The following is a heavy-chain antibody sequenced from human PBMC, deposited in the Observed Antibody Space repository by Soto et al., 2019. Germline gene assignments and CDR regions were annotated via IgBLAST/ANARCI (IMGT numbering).Heavy chain of an antibody. J-gene: IGHJ4*02. Sequence: GGSLRLSCAASGFIFSNYGMHWVRQAPGKGLEWVAVISYDGSDKYYADSVKGRFTISRDNSKNTLYLQMNSLRAEDTAVYYCAKGVYDFWSGHPSGFDYWGQGTLVTVSS. CDR3: AKGVYDFWSGHPSGFDY. D-gene: IGHD3-3*01. V-gene: IGHV3-30*18. CDR2: ISYDGSDK. CDR1: GFIFSNYG.